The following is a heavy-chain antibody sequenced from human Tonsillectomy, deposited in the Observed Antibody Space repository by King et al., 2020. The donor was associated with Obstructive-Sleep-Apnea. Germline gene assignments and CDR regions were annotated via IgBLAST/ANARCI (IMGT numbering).Heavy chain of an antibody. J-gene: IGHJ4*02. CDR2: IIHSGNT. Sequence: VQLQQWGAGLLKPSETLSLTCALYGGSLSGYYWTWIRQPPGKGLEWIGEIIHSGNTNYSPSLKSRVTFSVDTSKNQFSLKLSSVTAADTAVYYCARGRYYDSGTYYPPDYWGQGTLVTVSS. CDR1: GGSLSGYY. CDR3: ARGRYYDSGTYYPPDY. D-gene: IGHD3-10*01. V-gene: IGHV4-34*01.